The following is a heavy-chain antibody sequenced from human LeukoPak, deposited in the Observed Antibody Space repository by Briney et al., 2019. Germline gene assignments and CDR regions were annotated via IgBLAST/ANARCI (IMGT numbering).Heavy chain of an antibody. V-gene: IGHV1-69*05. CDR3: AREFITPLEGMDAFDI. J-gene: IGHJ3*02. Sequence: SVKVSCKASGGTFSSYGISWVRQAPGQGLEWMGGIIPIFGTANYAQKFQGRVTITTDESTSTAYMELSSLRSEDTAVYYCAREFITPLEGMDAFDIWGQGTMVTVSS. D-gene: IGHD3-22*01. CDR2: IIPIFGTA. CDR1: GGTFSSYG.